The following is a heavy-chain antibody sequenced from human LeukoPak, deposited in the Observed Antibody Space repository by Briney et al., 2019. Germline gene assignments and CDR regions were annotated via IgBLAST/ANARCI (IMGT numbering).Heavy chain of an antibody. J-gene: IGHJ4*02. CDR2: ISAYNGNT. Sequence: ASVKVSCKASGYTFTSYGISWVRQAPGQGLEWMGWISAYNGNTNYAQKLQGRVTMTRDTSISTAYMELSRLRSDDTAVYYCARGFYGIVGATFGFDYWGQGTLVTVSS. CDR3: ARGFYGIVGATFGFDY. V-gene: IGHV1-18*01. D-gene: IGHD1-26*01. CDR1: GYTFTSYG.